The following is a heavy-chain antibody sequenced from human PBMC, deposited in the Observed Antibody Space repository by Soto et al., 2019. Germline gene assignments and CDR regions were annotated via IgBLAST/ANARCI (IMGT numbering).Heavy chain of an antibody. J-gene: IGHJ5*02. CDR1: GYTFTSYG. Sequence: GASVKVSCKASGYTFTSYGISWVRQAPGQGLEWMGWISAYNGNTNYAQKLQGRVTMTTDTSTSTAYMELRSLRSDDTAVYYCARDMRIAAAVNWFDPWGQGTLVTGSS. CDR2: ISAYNGNT. CDR3: ARDMRIAAAVNWFDP. V-gene: IGHV1-18*01. D-gene: IGHD6-13*01.